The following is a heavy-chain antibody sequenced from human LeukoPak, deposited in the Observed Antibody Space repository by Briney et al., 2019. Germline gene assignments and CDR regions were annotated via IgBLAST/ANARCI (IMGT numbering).Heavy chain of an antibody. Sequence: SVKVSCKASGGTFSSYAISWVRQAPGQGLEWMGRIIPILGIANYAQKFQARVTITADKSTSTAYMELSSLRSEDTAVYYCARGGRYESDYYYYGMDVWGQGTTVTVSS. V-gene: IGHV1-69*04. CDR3: ARGGRYESDYYYYGMDV. CDR1: GGTFSSYA. D-gene: IGHD5-12*01. J-gene: IGHJ6*02. CDR2: IIPILGIA.